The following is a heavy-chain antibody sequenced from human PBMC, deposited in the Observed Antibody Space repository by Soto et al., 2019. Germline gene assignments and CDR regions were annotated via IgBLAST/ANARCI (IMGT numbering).Heavy chain of an antibody. CDR1: GGSVRSGNYY. D-gene: IGHD2-15*01. J-gene: IGHJ5*02. Sequence: QVQLQESGPGLVKPSETLSLTCTVSGGSVRSGNYYWTWIRQPPGKGLEWIGFVYYSGSTNYNPSLKCRATLSLATSENRFSLKLTSVTAADTAVYYCASAVSRSGGRCSFDHWGQGTMVTVSS. V-gene: IGHV4-61*01. CDR2: VYYSGST. CDR3: ASAVSRSGGRCSFDH.